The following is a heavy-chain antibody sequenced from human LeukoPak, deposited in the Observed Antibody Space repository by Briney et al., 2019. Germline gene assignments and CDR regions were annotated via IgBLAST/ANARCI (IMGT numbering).Heavy chain of an antibody. J-gene: IGHJ3*02. CDR3: AREPPPGYNSSPGVAFDI. Sequence: SETLSFTCTVSGGSISSYYWSWIRQPPGKGLEWIGYIYYSGSTNYNPSLKSRVTISVDTSKNQFSLKLSSVTAADTAVYYCAREPPPGYNSSPGVAFDIWGQGTMVTVSS. CDR2: IYYSGST. V-gene: IGHV4-59*01. D-gene: IGHD6-13*01. CDR1: GGSISSYY.